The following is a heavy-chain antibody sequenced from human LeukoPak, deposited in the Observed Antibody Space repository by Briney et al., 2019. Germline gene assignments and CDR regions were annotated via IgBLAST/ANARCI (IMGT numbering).Heavy chain of an antibody. J-gene: IGHJ3*02. V-gene: IGHV4-39*01. CDR2: IYYSGST. Sequence: SETLSLTCTVSGGSISSSSYYWGWIRQPPGKGLERIGSIYYSGSTYYNPSLKSRVTISVDTSKNQFSLKLSSVTAADTAVYYCARQDFWSGYYAFDIWGQGTMVTVSS. CDR1: GGSISSSSYY. CDR3: ARQDFWSGYYAFDI. D-gene: IGHD3-3*01.